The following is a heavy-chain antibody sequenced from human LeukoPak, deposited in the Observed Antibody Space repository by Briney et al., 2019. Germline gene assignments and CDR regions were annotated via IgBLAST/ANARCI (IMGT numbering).Heavy chain of an antibody. Sequence: GGSLRLSCAASGFTFSSYSMNWVRQAPGKGLEWVSSISSSSSYIYYADSVKGRFTISRDNAKNSLYLQMNSLRAEDTAVYCCARDESRVGATPGGLDYWGQGTLVTVSS. CDR1: GFTFSSYS. CDR3: ARDESRVGATPGGLDY. J-gene: IGHJ4*02. V-gene: IGHV3-21*01. CDR2: ISSSSSYI. D-gene: IGHD1-26*01.